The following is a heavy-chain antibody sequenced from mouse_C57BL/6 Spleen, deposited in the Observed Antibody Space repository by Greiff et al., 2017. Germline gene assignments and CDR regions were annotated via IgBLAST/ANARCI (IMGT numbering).Heavy chain of an antibody. CDR1: GYSFTDYN. CDR3: ARKEELYYDYENYYAMDY. Sequence: VQLKESGPELVKPGASVKISCKASGYSFTDYNMNWVKQSNGKSLEWIGVINPNYGTTSYNQKFKGKATLTVDQSSSTAYMQLNSLTSEDSAVYYCARKEELYYDYENYYAMDYWGQGTSVTVSS. CDR2: INPNYGTT. V-gene: IGHV1-39*01. J-gene: IGHJ4*01. D-gene: IGHD2-4*01.